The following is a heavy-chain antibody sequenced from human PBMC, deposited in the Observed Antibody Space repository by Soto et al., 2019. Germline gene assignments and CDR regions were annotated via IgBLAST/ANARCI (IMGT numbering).Heavy chain of an antibody. CDR2: INHSGST. V-gene: IGHV4-34*01. D-gene: IGHD2-21*01. Sequence: PSETLSLTCAVYGGSFSGYYWSWIRQPPGKGLEWIGEINHSGSTNYNPSLKGRVTISVDTSKNQFSLKLSSVTAADTAVYYCARGRRGDYYYYYYGMDVWGQGTTVTVSS. CDR3: ARGRRGDYYYYYYGMDV. J-gene: IGHJ6*02. CDR1: GGSFSGYY.